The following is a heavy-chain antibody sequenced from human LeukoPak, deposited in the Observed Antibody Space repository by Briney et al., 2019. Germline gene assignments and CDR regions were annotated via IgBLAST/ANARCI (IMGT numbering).Heavy chain of an antibody. D-gene: IGHD1-26*01. CDR1: GFTFSSYG. J-gene: IGHJ4*02. V-gene: IGHV3-30*03. Sequence: PGGSLRLSCAASGFTFSSYGMHWVRQAPGKGLEWVAIISYDGSNKYYADSVKGRFTISRDNSENTLYLQMNSLRDEDTAVYYCASSVGATDYWGQGTLVTVSS. CDR3: ASSVGATDY. CDR2: ISYDGSNK.